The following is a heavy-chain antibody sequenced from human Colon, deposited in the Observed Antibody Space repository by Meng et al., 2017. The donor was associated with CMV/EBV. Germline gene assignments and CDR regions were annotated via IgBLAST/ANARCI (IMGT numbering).Heavy chain of an antibody. CDR3: ARDPFIKAFDI. J-gene: IGHJ3*02. CDR2: IKEDGSEK. V-gene: IGHV3-7*01. CDR1: GFTFSNYW. Sequence: GGSLRLSCAASGFTFSNYWMTWLRQAPGRGLELVAHIKEDGSEKYFVGFVKGRFTISRDNAKNSLYLQMNSLRAEDTAVYYCARDPFIKAFDIWGQGTMVTVSS.